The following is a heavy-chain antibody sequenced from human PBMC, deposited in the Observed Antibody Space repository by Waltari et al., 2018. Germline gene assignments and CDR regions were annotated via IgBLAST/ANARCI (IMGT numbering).Heavy chain of an antibody. V-gene: IGHV1-18*01. Sequence: TFTSYGISWVRQAPGQGLEWMGWISAYNGNTNYAQKLQGRVTMTTDTSTSTAYMELRSLRSDDTAVYYCARVEIVGATTDYYYYYMDVWGKGTTVTVSS. D-gene: IGHD1-26*01. CDR3: ARVEIVGATTDYYYYYMDV. CDR1: TFTSYG. CDR2: ISAYNGNT. J-gene: IGHJ6*03.